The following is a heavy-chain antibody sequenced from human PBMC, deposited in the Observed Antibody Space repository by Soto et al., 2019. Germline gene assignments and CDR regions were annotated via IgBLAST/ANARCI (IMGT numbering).Heavy chain of an antibody. D-gene: IGHD3-22*01. CDR1: GFTFISYA. J-gene: IGHJ4*02. CDR3: AKDGGRYYYDSSGYPPY. Sequence: LRLSCAASGFTFISYAMSWVRQAPGKGLEWVSAISGSGGSTYYADSVKGRFTISRDNSKNTLYLQMNSLRAEDTAVYYCAKDGGRYYYDSSGYPPYWGQGTLVTVSS. CDR2: ISGSGGST. V-gene: IGHV3-23*01.